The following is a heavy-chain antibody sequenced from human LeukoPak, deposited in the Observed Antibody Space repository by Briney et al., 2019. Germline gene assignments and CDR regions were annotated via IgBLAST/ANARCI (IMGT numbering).Heavy chain of an antibody. CDR3: ARDPGTYGSGSYVGYYYYGMDV. J-gene: IGHJ6*02. CDR1: GFTFSSYW. Sequence: GGSLRLSCAASGFTFSSYWMSWVRQAPGKGLEWVANIKQDGSEKYYVDSVKGRFTISRDNAKNSLYLQMNSLRAEDTAVYYCARDPGTYGSGSYVGYYYYGMDVWGQGTTVTVSS. D-gene: IGHD3-10*01. V-gene: IGHV3-7*03. CDR2: IKQDGSEK.